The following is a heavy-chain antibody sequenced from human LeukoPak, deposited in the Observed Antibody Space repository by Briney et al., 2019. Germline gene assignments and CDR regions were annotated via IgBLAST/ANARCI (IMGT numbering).Heavy chain of an antibody. V-gene: IGHV3-23*01. D-gene: IGHD3-10*01. CDR2: ISGSDGST. CDR1: GFPLSCYA. J-gene: IGHJ4*02. CDR3: AKRGAYGSGSYYTLEY. Sequence: GESLRLSCAASGFPLSCYAMIWVPQTPGKGVEWVSPISGSDGSTYNADPVKGRFTISRDNSKNTLYLQMNSMRAEDTAVYYCAKRGAYGSGSYYTLEYWGEGTLVTVSS.